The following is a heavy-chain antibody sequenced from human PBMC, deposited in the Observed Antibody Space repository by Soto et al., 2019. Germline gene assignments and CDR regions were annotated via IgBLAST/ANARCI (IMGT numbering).Heavy chain of an antibody. V-gene: IGHV3-23*01. Sequence: GGSLKLSCVTSGFTFSNYAMSWVRQTPGKGLEWVATISGNGGATNYADSLKGRFTISRDNSKDTLFLDINTLRGDDTATYFCAQDPRRFHLGSGDGPYFFDYWGQGTLVTVSS. CDR3: AQDPRRFHLGSGDGPYFFDY. J-gene: IGHJ4*02. D-gene: IGHD3-10*01. CDR2: ISGNGGAT. CDR1: GFTFSNYA.